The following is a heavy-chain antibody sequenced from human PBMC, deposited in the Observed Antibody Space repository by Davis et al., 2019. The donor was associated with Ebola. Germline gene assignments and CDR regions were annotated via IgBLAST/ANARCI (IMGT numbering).Heavy chain of an antibody. CDR1: GFTVSRDY. Sequence: GGSLRLSCADSGFTVSRDYWSWVRQAPGKGLEWASLTFSGGGTNYADSVKGRFTISRDNLNNMLYLQMKSLRVEDTAVYYCARGGYDDGSLEHWGQGTLVTVSS. J-gene: IGHJ4*02. CDR3: ARGGYDDGSLEH. V-gene: IGHV3-53*01. D-gene: IGHD5-18*01. CDR2: TFSGGGT.